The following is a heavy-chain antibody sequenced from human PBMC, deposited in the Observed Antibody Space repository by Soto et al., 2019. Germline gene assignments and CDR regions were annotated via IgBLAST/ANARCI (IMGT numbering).Heavy chain of an antibody. CDR1: GFSVSSYA. CDR2: ISGSGGST. CDR3: AKEPHTIAVEERDY. Sequence: GCCLRIACAACGFSVSSYAMSWVRQAPGKGLEWVSAISGSGGSTYYADSVKGRFTISRDNSKNTLYLQMNSLRAEDTAVYYCAKEPHTIAVEERDYWGQRTLGTRPS. V-gene: IGHV3-23*01. D-gene: IGHD6-19*01. J-gene: IGHJ4*02.